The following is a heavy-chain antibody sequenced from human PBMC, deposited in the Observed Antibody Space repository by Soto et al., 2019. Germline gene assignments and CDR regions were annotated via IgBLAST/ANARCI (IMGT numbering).Heavy chain of an antibody. CDR1: GYIFTSHW. V-gene: IGHV5-51*01. J-gene: IGHJ3*01. CDR2: IYPGDSDT. D-gene: IGHD5-18*01. CDR3: ARALKDTLMAHRAFDL. Sequence: PGESLKISCKGSGYIFTSHWIGWVRQMPGKGLEWLGIIYPGDSDTRYSPSFQGQVTISADKSITTAYLQWSSLKASDTAMYYCARALKDTLMAHRAFDLWGQGTMVTV.